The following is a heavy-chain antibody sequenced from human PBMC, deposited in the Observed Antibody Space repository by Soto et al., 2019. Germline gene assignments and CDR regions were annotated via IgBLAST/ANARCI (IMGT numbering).Heavy chain of an antibody. CDR2: MNPNSGNT. Sequence: QVQLVQSGAEVKKPGASVKVSCKASGYTFTSYDINWVRQATGQGLEWMGWMNPNSGNTGYAQKFQGRVTMTRNTSISTAYMELSSLRSEATAVYYCARAGIDPVVAAPTTVEDDGMDVWGQRTTVTVSS. V-gene: IGHV1-8*01. CDR3: ARAGIDPVVAAPTTVEDDGMDV. D-gene: IGHD2-15*01. J-gene: IGHJ6*02. CDR1: GYTFTSYD.